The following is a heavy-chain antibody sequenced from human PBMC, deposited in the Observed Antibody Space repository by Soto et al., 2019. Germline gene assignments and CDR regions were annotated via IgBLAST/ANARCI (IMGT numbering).Heavy chain of an antibody. CDR2: INPSGGST. CDR3: ARETKGITIFGNPNFDY. V-gene: IGHV1-46*03. CDR1: GYTFTSYY. D-gene: IGHD3-3*01. J-gene: IGHJ4*02. Sequence: ASVKVSCKASGYTFTSYYMHWVRQAPGQGLERMGIINPSGGSTSYAQKFQGRVTMTRDTSTSTDYMELSSLRSEDTAVYYCARETKGITIFGNPNFDYWGQGTLVTVSS.